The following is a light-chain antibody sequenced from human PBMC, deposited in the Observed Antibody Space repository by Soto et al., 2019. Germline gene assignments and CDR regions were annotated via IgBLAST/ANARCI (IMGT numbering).Light chain of an antibody. CDR2: GAC. V-gene: IGKV3-20*01. J-gene: IGKJ1*01. CDR3: QQYGSPRRT. CDR1: QGISSRY. Sequence: DIVFTQSPSTLSSSVLERFGISCRASQGISSRYVAWHQQKRGPAPVLLSDGACTRGTGTSDRCSGSSSGTDFTLTISRLEPEDFTVYYCQQYGSPRRTFGQGTKVDI.